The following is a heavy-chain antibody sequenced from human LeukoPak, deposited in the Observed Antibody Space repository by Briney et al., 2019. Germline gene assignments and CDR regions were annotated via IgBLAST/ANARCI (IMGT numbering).Heavy chain of an antibody. Sequence: GGSLTLSCAASEFSFSDSERDWVGQAPGNGLEGVSYISSGGSATYYADSVKGRFIISRDNAKSSLYLQMNSLRVEATAIYCCTRDCGRDCHGFDVWGKGTMVTVSS. J-gene: IGHJ6*04. D-gene: IGHD2-21*02. CDR1: EFSFSDSE. CDR3: TRDCGRDCHGFDV. CDR2: ISSGGSAT. V-gene: IGHV3-48*03.